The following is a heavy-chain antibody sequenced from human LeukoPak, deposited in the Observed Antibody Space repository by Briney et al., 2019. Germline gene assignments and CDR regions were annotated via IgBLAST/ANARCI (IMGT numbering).Heavy chain of an antibody. D-gene: IGHD1-14*01. V-gene: IGHV1-18*01. CDR2: ISAYNGNT. CDR1: GYTFTSYG. J-gene: IGHJ6*02. CDR3: ARDSFNPEAQTTDYYYGMDV. Sequence: ASVKVSCKASGYTFTSYGISWVRQAPGRGLEWMGWISAYNGNTNYAQKLQGRVTMTTDTSTSTAYMELRSLRSDDTAVYYCARDSFNPEAQTTDYYYGMDVWGQGTTVTVSS.